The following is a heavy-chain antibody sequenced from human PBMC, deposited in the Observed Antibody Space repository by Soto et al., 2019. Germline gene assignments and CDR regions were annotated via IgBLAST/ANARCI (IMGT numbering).Heavy chain of an antibody. CDR1: GFTFSSYA. CDR2: ISGSGGST. CDR3: AKGGRRSSWYVHNDAFDI. D-gene: IGHD6-13*01. Sequence: GGSLRLSCAASGFTFSSYAMSWVRQAPGKGLEWVSAISGSGGSTYYADSVKGRFTISRDNSKNTLYLQMNSLRAEDTAVYYCAKGGRRSSWYVHNDAFDIWGQGTMVTVSS. J-gene: IGHJ3*02. V-gene: IGHV3-23*01.